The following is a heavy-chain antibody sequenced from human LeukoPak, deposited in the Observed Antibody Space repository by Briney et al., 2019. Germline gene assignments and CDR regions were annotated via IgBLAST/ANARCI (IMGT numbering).Heavy chain of an antibody. V-gene: IGHV3-48*03. CDR3: ARGSYGSGARYDY. CDR1: GFTFSSYE. CDR2: ISTSGSPI. D-gene: IGHD3-10*01. J-gene: IGHJ4*02. Sequence: GGSLRLSCAASGFTFSSYEMNWVRQAPGEGLEWISYISTSGSPIYYADSVKGRFTISRDNAKNSLYLQMNSLRAEDTAVYYCARGSYGSGARYDYWGQGTLVTVSS.